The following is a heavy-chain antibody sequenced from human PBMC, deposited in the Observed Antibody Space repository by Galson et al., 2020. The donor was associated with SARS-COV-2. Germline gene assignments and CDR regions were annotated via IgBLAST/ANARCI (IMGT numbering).Heavy chain of an antibody. J-gene: IGHJ6*02. CDR1: GFTFSSYG. CDR3: AACIVGATKREYYYYYGMDV. D-gene: IGHD1-26*01. Sequence: TGGSLRLSCAASGFTFSSYGMHWVRQAPGKGLEWVAVISYDGSNKYYADSVKGRFTISRDNSKNTLYLQMNSLRAEDTAVYYCAACIVGATKREYYYYYGMDVWGQGTTVTFSS. CDR2: ISYDGSNK. V-gene: IGHV3-30*03.